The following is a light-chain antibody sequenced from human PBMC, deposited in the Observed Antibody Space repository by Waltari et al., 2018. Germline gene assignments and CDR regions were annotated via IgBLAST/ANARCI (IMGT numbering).Light chain of an antibody. V-gene: IGKV3-11*01. Sequence: EIVLTQSPATLSLSPGERSTLSCRASQSVSSYLTWYQKKPGQAPRLRIYDASNMATGIPARFSGRGSGTDFTLTISSLEPEDFAVYYCQQRSNWPPITFGQGTRLEIK. J-gene: IGKJ5*01. CDR1: QSVSSY. CDR2: DAS. CDR3: QQRSNWPPIT.